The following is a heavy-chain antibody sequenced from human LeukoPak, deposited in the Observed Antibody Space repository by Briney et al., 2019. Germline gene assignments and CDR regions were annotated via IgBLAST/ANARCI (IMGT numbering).Heavy chain of an antibody. D-gene: IGHD3-9*01. Sequence: GGSLRLSCAASEFTFTSSAMSWVRQAPGKGLEWVSVISGSGHTTDYADSVKGRFTVSRDNSKNTLYLQMNSLRAEDTAVYFCAKEPHILTGYYTDYFDSWGQGTLVTVSS. CDR1: EFTFTSSA. V-gene: IGHV3-23*01. CDR3: AKEPHILTGYYTDYFDS. J-gene: IGHJ4*02. CDR2: ISGSGHTT.